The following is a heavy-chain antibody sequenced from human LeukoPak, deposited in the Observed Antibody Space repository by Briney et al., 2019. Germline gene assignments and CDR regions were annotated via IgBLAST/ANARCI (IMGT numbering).Heavy chain of an antibody. CDR1: GFTVSSNC. CDR3: ARDFYVGSKSYYIGY. J-gene: IGHJ4*01. V-gene: IGHV3-53*01. Sequence: GGSLRLSCAASGFTVSSNCMSWVRQAPGKGLEWVSVIYTGGTTYYADSVKGRFTISRDNSKNTVYLQMNSLRAEDTAVYYCARDFYVGSKSYYIGYWGHGTLVTVSS. CDR2: IYTGGTT. D-gene: IGHD3-10*01.